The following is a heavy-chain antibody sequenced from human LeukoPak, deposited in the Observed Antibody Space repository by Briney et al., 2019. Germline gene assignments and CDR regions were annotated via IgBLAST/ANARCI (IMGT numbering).Heavy chain of an antibody. CDR1: GFTFSSFS. Sequence: PGGSLRLSCAASGFTFSSFSMNWVRQAPGKGLEWVSYITGSSSTIYYADSVKGRFTISRDNAKNSLYLRMNSLRDEDTAVYYCARGQWLADYWGQGTLVTVSS. V-gene: IGHV3-48*02. CDR2: ITGSSSTI. J-gene: IGHJ4*02. D-gene: IGHD5-12*01. CDR3: ARGQWLADY.